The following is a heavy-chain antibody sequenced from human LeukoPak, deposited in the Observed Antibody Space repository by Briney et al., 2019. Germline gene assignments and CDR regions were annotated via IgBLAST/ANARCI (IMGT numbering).Heavy chain of an antibody. V-gene: IGHV3-23*01. D-gene: IGHD2-2*01. CDR3: AKRGSTYSNWYFDL. CDR1: GFTFNTYA. J-gene: IGHJ2*01. Sequence: GGSLRLSCAASGFTFNTYAMSWVRQAPGKGPEWVSGISHSGGNTYYADSVKGRFTISRDNSKNTLYLQMNSLRAEDTAVYYCAKRGSTYSNWYFDLWGRGTLVTVSA. CDR2: ISHSGGNT.